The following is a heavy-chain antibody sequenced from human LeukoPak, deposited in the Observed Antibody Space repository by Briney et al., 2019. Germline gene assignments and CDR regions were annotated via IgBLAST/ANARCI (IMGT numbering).Heavy chain of an antibody. J-gene: IGHJ4*02. CDR1: GNSFTNNW. D-gene: IGHD1-26*01. V-gene: IGHV5-51*01. Sequence: GDSLKISCKGSGNSFTNNWIAWVRQMSGKGLEWMGIINPDDSETQYSPAFQGQVTISVDKSITTAYLQWRSLKASDTAMYYCAKRRNDVRATSTWDPDYWGQGTLVTVSS. CDR2: INPDDSET. CDR3: AKRRNDVRATSTWDPDY.